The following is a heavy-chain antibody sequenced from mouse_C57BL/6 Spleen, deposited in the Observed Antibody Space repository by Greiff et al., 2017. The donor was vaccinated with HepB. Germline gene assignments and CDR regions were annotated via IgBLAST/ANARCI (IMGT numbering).Heavy chain of an antibody. V-gene: IGHV1-50*01. CDR1: GYTFTSYW. CDR3: ASPFTTVVATDWYFDV. Sequence: QVHVKQSGAELVKPGASVKLSCKASGYTFTSYWMQWVKQRPGQGLEWIGEIDPSDSYTNYNQKFKGKATLTVDTSSSTAYMQLSSLTSEDSAVYYCASPFTTVVATDWYFDVWGTGTTVTVSS. J-gene: IGHJ1*03. D-gene: IGHD1-1*01. CDR2: IDPSDSYT.